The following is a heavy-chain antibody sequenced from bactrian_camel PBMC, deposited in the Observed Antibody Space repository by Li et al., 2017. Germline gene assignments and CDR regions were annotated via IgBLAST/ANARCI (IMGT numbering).Heavy chain of an antibody. V-gene: IGHV3S28*01. D-gene: IGHD5*01. CDR3: LKSELSVLGGFAD. Sequence: QLVESGGGLVQPGGSLRLSCAASGFTFSSYYMSWARQAPGKGLEWVSGINAGGSATYYADSVKGRFTISRDNNKNTLYLQLSSLKTDDTAMYHCLKSELSVLGGFADWGQGTQVTVS. J-gene: IGHJ4*01. CDR2: INAGGSAT. CDR1: GFTFSSYY.